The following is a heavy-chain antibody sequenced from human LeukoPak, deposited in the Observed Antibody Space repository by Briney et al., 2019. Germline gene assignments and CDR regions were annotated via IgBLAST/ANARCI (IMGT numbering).Heavy chain of an antibody. V-gene: IGHV3-23*01. CDR2: ISASRGSA. Sequence: GGSLRLSCAASGFTFSNYAMNWVRQAPGKGLEWVSAISASRGSAFYGDSVKGRFTISRDTSANTLYLQMNSLGADDTALYFCARALLGFTLPAFDIWGQGTMVTVSS. D-gene: IGHD2-8*02. CDR3: ARALLGFTLPAFDI. J-gene: IGHJ3*02. CDR1: GFTFSNYA.